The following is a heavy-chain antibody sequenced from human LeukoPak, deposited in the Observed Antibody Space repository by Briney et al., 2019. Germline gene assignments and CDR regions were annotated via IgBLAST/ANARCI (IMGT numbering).Heavy chain of an antibody. Sequence: GGSLRLSCAASGFTFSNAWVSWVRQAPGKGLEWVCRIKSKTDGGTTDYAAPVKGRFTISRDDSKNTLYLQMNSLKTKDTAVYYCTTERGDYGDYSNYWGQGTLVTVSS. V-gene: IGHV3-15*01. J-gene: IGHJ4*02. CDR3: TTERGDYGDYSNY. CDR1: GFTFSNAW. D-gene: IGHD4-17*01. CDR2: IKSKTDGGTT.